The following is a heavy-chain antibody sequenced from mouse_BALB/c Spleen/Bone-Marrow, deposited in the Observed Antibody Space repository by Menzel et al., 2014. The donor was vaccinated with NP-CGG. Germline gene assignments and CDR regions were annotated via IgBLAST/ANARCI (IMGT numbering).Heavy chain of an antibody. D-gene: IGHD2-1*01. J-gene: IGHJ4*01. CDR1: GFSFSDYY. V-gene: IGHV5-12*02. Sequence: EVQLAESGGGLVQPGVSLKLSCATSGFSFSDYYMYWVRQTPEKRLEWVAYISNGGGSTYYPDTVKGRFTISRDNAKNTLYLQMSRLKSENTAMYYCARHLYGNYGAMDYWGQGTSVTVSS. CDR3: ARHLYGNYGAMDY. CDR2: ISNGGGST.